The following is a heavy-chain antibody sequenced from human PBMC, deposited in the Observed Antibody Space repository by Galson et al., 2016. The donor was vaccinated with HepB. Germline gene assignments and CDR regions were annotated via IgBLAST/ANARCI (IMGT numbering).Heavy chain of an antibody. J-gene: IGHJ4*02. Sequence: SLRLSCAASGFTVSRNYMGWVRQAPGKGLEWVSFVYDSDYPYYADSVRGRFTISEDHSKNTVDLQMNSLRVEDTAVYYCAGGLYSSGWPKGDFWGQGSLVTVSS. D-gene: IGHD6-19*01. CDR1: GFTVSRNY. V-gene: IGHV3-53*01. CDR3: AGGLYSSGWPKGDF. CDR2: VYDSDYP.